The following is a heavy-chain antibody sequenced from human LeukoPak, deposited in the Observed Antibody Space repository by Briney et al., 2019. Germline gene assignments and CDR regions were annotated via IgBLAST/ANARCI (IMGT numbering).Heavy chain of an antibody. CDR3: AREVSPYAEYFQH. Sequence: SETLSLTCTVSGGSISSSSYYWGWIRQPPGKGLEWIGSIYYSGSTYYNPSLKSRVTISVDTSKNQFSLKLSSVTAADTAVYYCAREVSPYAEYFQHWGQGTLVTVSS. J-gene: IGHJ1*01. CDR2: IYYSGST. CDR1: GGSISSSSYY. D-gene: IGHD1-14*01. V-gene: IGHV4-39*02.